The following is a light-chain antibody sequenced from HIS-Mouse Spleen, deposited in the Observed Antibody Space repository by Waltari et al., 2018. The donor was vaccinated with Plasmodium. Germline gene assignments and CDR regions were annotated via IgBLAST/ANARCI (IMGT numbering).Light chain of an antibody. V-gene: IGKV1-39*01. Sequence: DLPETQSPSPLPASVGDRVTITCRASQSISSYLNWYQQKPGKAPKLLIYAASSLQSGVPSRFSGSGSGTDFTLTISSLQPEDFATYYCQQSYSTPPTFGGGTKVEIK. CDR1: QSISSY. J-gene: IGKJ4*01. CDR3: QQSYSTPPT. CDR2: AAS.